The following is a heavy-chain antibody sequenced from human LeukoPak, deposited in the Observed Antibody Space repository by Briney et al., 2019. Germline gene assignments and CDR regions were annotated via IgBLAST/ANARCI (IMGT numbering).Heavy chain of an antibody. V-gene: IGHV4-34*01. CDR3: ARKLGYCSSTSCPRFGTYFDY. CDR1: GGSLSGYY. CDR2: INHSGST. D-gene: IGHD2-2*01. J-gene: IGHJ4*02. Sequence: PSETLSLTCAVSGGSLSGYYWSWIRQPPGKGLEWIGEINHSGSTNYNPSLKSRVTISVDTSKNQFSLKLSSVTAADTAVCYSARKLGYCSSTSCPRFGTYFDYWGQGTLVTVSS.